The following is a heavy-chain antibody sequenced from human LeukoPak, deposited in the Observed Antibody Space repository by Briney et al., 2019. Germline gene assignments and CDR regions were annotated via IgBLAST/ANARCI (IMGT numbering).Heavy chain of an antibody. Sequence: NPSETLSLTCTVSGGSISSYYWSWIRQPPGKGLEWIGYIYYSGSTNYNPSLKSRVTISVDTSKNQFSLKLSSVTAADTAVYYCGRAREYSYGRFYFDYGGQGPLVPVSS. CDR1: GGSISSYY. D-gene: IGHD5-18*01. CDR2: IYYSGST. V-gene: IGHV4-59*01. J-gene: IGHJ4*02. CDR3: GRAREYSYGRFYFDY.